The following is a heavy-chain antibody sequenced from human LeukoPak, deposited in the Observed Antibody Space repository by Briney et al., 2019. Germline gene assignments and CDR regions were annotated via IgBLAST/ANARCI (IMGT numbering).Heavy chain of an antibody. CDR2: ISGGGETT. CDR1: GFTFNNYA. CDR3: AKSWHLDY. V-gene: IGHV3-23*01. Sequence: GGSLRLSCAASGFTFNNYAMNWVRQAPGKGLEWVSSISGGGETTYYADSVKGRFTISRDNSKNTLYLQMNSLRAEDTAVYYCAKSWHLDYWGQGTLVTVSS. J-gene: IGHJ4*02. D-gene: IGHD5-12*01.